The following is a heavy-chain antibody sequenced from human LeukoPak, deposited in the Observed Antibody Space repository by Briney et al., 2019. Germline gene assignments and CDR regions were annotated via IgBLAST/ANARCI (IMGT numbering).Heavy chain of an antibody. CDR2: LVNSGGNT. V-gene: IGHV3-23*01. CDR3: AKGYGAGKLSALDY. D-gene: IGHD3-10*01. Sequence: GGSLRLSCAASGFTFSSYAMSWVRQAPGKGLEWVSGLVNSGGNTYNADSVKGRFTISRDNSKNTLYLQMNSLRAEDTAIYYCAKGYGAGKLSALDYWGQGTLVTVSS. J-gene: IGHJ4*02. CDR1: GFTFSSYA.